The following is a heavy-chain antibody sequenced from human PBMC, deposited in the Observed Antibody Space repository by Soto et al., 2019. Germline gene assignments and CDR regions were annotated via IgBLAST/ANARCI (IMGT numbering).Heavy chain of an antibody. CDR1: GGTFSSYA. Sequence: AAVQVSCKASGGTFSSYAISWVRQAPGQRLEWMGWINAGNGNTKYSQKPQGRVTITRDTSASTAYMELSSLRSEDTAVYYCARGMWYYDSSGYYPDAFDIRGQGTMVTV. J-gene: IGHJ3*02. D-gene: IGHD3-22*01. CDR2: INAGNGNT. V-gene: IGHV1-3*01. CDR3: ARGMWYYDSSGYYPDAFDI.